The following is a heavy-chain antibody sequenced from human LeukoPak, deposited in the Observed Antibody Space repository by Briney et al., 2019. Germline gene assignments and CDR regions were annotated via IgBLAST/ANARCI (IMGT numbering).Heavy chain of an antibody. Sequence: GGSLRLSCAASGLTFSSYSMNWVRQAPGKGLEWVSSISSSSSYIYYADSVKGRFTISRDNAKNSLYLQMNSLRAEDTAVYYCAKTRLRWNHGDAFDIWGQGTMVTVSS. CDR2: ISSSSSYI. J-gene: IGHJ3*02. CDR1: GLTFSSYS. CDR3: AKTRLRWNHGDAFDI. V-gene: IGHV3-21*01. D-gene: IGHD4-23*01.